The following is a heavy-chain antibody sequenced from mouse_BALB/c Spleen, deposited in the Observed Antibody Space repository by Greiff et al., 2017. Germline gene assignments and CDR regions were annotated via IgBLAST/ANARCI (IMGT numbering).Heavy chain of an antibody. Sequence: VKLQESGPGLVAPSQSLSITCTVSGFSLTSYDISWIRQPPGKGLEWLGVIWTGGGTNYNSAFMSRLSISKDNSKSQVFLKMNSLQTDDTAIYYCVREGGNYYAMDYWGQGTSVTVSS. CDR2: IWTGGGT. CDR3: VREGGNYYAMDY. CDR1: GFSLTSYD. D-gene: IGHD1-1*02. J-gene: IGHJ4*01. V-gene: IGHV2-9-2*01.